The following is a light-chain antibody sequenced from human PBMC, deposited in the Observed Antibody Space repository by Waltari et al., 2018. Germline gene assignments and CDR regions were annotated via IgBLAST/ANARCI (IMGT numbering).Light chain of an antibody. CDR2: DVT. CDR1: NSDVGGYDY. V-gene: IGLV2-23*02. Sequence: QSALTQPASVSGSPGQSITISCSGTNSDVGGYDYVYWYQHHPGKAPKLIIYDVTKGPSGVSNRFSGSKSCNTASLTISGLQAEDEADYYCSSYAGGNNLLFGGGTKVTVL. CDR3: SSYAGGNNLL. J-gene: IGLJ2*01.